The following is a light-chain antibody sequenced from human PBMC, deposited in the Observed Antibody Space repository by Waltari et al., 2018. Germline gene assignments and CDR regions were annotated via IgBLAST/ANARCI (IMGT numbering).Light chain of an antibody. Sequence: QSALTQPASVSGSPGQSITLSCTGSSSDIGTFKYVSWYQHHPGEAPKLILYEVSTRPSGVSNRFSGSKSGNTASLTISGLQVEDEAEYFCTSYTSGSTLWVFGGGTKLTVL. CDR3: TSYTSGSTLWV. CDR1: SSDIGTFKY. CDR2: EVS. V-gene: IGLV2-14*01. J-gene: IGLJ3*02.